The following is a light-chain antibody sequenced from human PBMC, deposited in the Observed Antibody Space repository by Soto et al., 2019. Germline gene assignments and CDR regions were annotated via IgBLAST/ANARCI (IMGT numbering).Light chain of an antibody. J-gene: IGKJ5*01. CDR3: QQRSNWPIT. CDR1: QNLGTLY. V-gene: IGKV3D-20*02. Sequence: EIVLTQSPGTLSLSPGERGTLSCRASQNLGTLYLAWFQQKSGQAPRLLIYSASRRATDIPDRFTGSGSGTDFTLTINRVEPEDFAVYYCQQRSNWPITFGQGTRLEIK. CDR2: SAS.